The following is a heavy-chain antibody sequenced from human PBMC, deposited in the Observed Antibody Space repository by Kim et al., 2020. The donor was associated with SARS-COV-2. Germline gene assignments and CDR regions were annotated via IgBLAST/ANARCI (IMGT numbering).Heavy chain of an antibody. V-gene: IGHV3-30*02. D-gene: IGHD1-26*01. CDR3: AKRGNQKVGAILLYYYYGMDV. J-gene: IGHJ6*02. Sequence: LTISRDNSKNTLYLQMNSLRAEDTAVYYCAKRGNQKVGAILLYYYYGMDVWGQGTTVTVSS.